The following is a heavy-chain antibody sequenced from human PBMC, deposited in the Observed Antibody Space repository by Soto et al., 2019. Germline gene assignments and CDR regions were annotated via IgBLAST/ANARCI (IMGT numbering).Heavy chain of an antibody. CDR1: GLTISMYA. V-gene: IGHV3-30*04. CDR3: VRDMPYYDLWNGYSGIFDS. CDR2: ISEDGDNQ. D-gene: IGHD3-3*01. J-gene: IGHJ4*02. Sequence: ESGGGLVQPGRSLRLSCEASGLTISMYAMHWVRQAPGKGLEWVAVISEDGDNQYYGDSVKGRCTISRDTSQNTLHLQLNSLRIEDTALYSCVRDMPYYDLWNGYSGIFDSWGQGTLVTVSS.